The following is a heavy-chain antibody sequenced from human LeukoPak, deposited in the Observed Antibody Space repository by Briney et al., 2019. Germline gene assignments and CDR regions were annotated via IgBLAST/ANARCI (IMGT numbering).Heavy chain of an antibody. CDR1: GGTFSSYA. CDR3: AREEYYYGSGTNTHL. D-gene: IGHD3-10*01. Sequence: SVKVSCKASGGTFSSYAISWVRQATGQGLEWMGWIIPIFGTANYAQKFQGRVTITADESTSTAYMELSSLRSEDTAVYYCAREEYYYGSGTNTHLWGQGTLVTVSS. J-gene: IGHJ5*02. CDR2: IIPIFGTA. V-gene: IGHV1-69*13.